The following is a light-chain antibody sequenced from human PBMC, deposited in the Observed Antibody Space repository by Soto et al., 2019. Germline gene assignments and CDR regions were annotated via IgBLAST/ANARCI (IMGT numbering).Light chain of an antibody. CDR1: SYNIGAGYD. J-gene: IGLJ2*01. CDR2: GNN. Sequence: QSVLTQPPSVSGAPGQRVTISCTGSSYNIGAGYDVHWYQQLPGTAPKLLIYGNNNRPSGVPDRFSGSKSGTSASLAIAGLQAEDEADYYCQSYDRSLSGVLFGGGTKLTVL. V-gene: IGLV1-40*01. CDR3: QSYDRSLSGVL.